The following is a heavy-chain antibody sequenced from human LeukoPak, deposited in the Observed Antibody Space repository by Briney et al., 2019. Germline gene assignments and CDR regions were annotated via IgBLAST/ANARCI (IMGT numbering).Heavy chain of an antibody. D-gene: IGHD6-13*01. CDR3: ARLGPAAGTSFDY. CDR1: GGSISSSGYY. Sequence: SETLSLTCTVSGGSISSSGYYWGWIRQPPGKGLEWIGSIYYTGSTYYNPSLKSRVTISVDTSKNQFSLKLNSVTAADTAVYYCARLGPAAGTSFDYWGQGTLVTVSS. CDR2: IYYTGST. V-gene: IGHV4-39*07. J-gene: IGHJ4*02.